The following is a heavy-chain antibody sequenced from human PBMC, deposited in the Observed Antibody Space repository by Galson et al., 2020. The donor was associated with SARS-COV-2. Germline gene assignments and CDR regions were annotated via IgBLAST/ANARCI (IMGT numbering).Heavy chain of an antibody. J-gene: IGHJ4*02. Sequence: TGGSLRLSCAASGFTFTNYGILWVRQVPGKGLEWVAVVWYDGTNKYYADSVRGRFTISKDNSKNTVYMQMNSLTDEDTGIYYCARALYAENRYDGFGIWCYFDVWGPGTLVTVSS. CDR2: VWYDGTNK. V-gene: IGHV3-33*01. CDR3: ARALYAENRYDGFGIWCYFDV. D-gene: IGHD3-16*02. CDR1: GFTFTNYG.